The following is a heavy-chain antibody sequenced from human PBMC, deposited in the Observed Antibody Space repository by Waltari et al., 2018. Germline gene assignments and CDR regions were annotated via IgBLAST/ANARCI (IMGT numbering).Heavy chain of an antibody. CDR2: ISSSSSYR. J-gene: IGHJ4*02. CDR1: GLPVSSYS. Sequence: EVQLVESGGGLVKPGGSLRLSCAASGLPVSSYSMNWVRLAPGKGVEWVSSISSSSSYRYYADSVKGRFTISRDNAKNSLYLQMNSLRAEDTAVYYCAREALTTPPPFFDYWGQGTLVTVSS. D-gene: IGHD4-4*01. V-gene: IGHV3-21*01. CDR3: AREALTTPPPFFDY.